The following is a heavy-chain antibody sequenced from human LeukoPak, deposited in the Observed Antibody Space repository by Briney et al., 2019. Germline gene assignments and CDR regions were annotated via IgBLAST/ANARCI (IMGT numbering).Heavy chain of an antibody. CDR2: MRFGGTNE. D-gene: IGHD1-14*01. CDR3: AKSRAPTADPDAFDV. Sequence: GGSLRLSCAGSGFIFKNYGVHWVRQAPGKGLEWVAFMRFGGTNEYYANSVKGRFTISRDNSKSSLYLQMNSLRPDDTAVYYCAKSRAPTADPDAFDVWGRGTLVAVSS. V-gene: IGHV3-30*02. CDR1: GFIFKNYG. J-gene: IGHJ3*01.